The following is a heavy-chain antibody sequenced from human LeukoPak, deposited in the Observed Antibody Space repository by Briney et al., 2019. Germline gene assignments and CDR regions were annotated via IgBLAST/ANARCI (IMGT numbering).Heavy chain of an antibody. CDR1: GGSISSSNW. J-gene: IGHJ5*02. V-gene: IGHV4-4*02. CDR3: ARVVVVAAYNWFDP. CDR2: IYHSGST. Sequence: SETLSLTCAVSGGSISSSNWWSWVRQPPGKGLEWIGEIYHSGSTNYNPSLKSRVTISVDKSKNQFSLKLSSVTAADTAVYYCARVVVVAAYNWFDPWGQGTLVTVSS. D-gene: IGHD2-15*01.